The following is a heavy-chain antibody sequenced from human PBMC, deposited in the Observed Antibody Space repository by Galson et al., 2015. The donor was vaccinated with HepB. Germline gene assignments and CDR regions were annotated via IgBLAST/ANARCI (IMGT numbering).Heavy chain of an antibody. Sequence: SLRLSCATSGFTVSSSYMSWVRQAPGKGLEWVSVIFSGGSTYYADSVKGRFTISRDNSKNTLYLQMNNLRAEDTAVYYCARASDSRSWGGVDYWGQGTLVTVSS. CDR3: ARASDSRSWGGVDY. CDR1: GFTVSSSY. CDR2: IFSGGST. V-gene: IGHV3-66*02. D-gene: IGHD3-22*01. J-gene: IGHJ4*02.